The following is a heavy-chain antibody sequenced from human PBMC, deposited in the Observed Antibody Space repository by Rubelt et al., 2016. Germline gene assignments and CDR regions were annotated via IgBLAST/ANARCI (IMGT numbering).Heavy chain of an antibody. Sequence: QVQLVQSGAEVKKPGASVKVSCKASGYTFTSYDINWVRQATGQGLEWMGWMNPNSGNTGYAHKFLGRVSMTRNTSIRTAYMVLSSLRSEERAVCNCARGEWDMIAEFDPWGQGTLVTVSS. CDR3: ARGEWDMIAEFDP. D-gene: IGHD3-22*01. J-gene: IGHJ5*02. CDR1: GYTFTSYD. V-gene: IGHV1-8*01. CDR2: MNPNSGNT.